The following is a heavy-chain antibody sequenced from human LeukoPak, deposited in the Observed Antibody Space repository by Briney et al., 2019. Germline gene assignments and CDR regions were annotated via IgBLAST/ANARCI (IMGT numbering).Heavy chain of an antibody. V-gene: IGHV4-59*01. CDR3: ARVSSLGPNPAHDAFDI. D-gene: IGHD7-27*01. Sequence: PSETLSLTCTVSGGSISSYYWSWIRQPPGKGLEWIGYIYYSGSTNYNPSLKSRVTISVDTSKNQFSLKLSSVTAADTAVYYCARVSSLGPNPAHDAFDIWGQGTMVTVSS. CDR2: IYYSGST. J-gene: IGHJ3*02. CDR1: GGSISSYY.